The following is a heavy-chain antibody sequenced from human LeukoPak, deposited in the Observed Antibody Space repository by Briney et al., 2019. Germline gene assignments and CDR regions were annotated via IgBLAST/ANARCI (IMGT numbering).Heavy chain of an antibody. CDR2: ISGSSSTI. Sequence: HAGGSLRLSCAASGFTFSSYSMNWVRQAPGKGLEWGSYISGSSSTIYYADSVKGRFTISRDNGKNTLYLQMNSLRAEDTAVYYCARARDSSWDYWGQGTLVTVSS. CDR1: GFTFSSYS. V-gene: IGHV3-48*01. CDR3: ARARDSSWDY. J-gene: IGHJ4*02. D-gene: IGHD6-13*01.